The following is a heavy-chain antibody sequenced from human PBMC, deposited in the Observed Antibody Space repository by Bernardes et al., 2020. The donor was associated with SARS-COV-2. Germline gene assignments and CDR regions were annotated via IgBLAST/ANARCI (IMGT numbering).Heavy chain of an antibody. V-gene: IGHV3-74*01. CDR1: GFMFSSYW. Sequence: WGSLRLSCAASGFMFSSYWMHWVRQAPGKGLVWVSHTNSDGSSTSYADSVKGRFTISRDNAKNTLYLQMNSLRAEDTAVYYCASGVGVTPFDYWGQGTLVTVSS. CDR3: ASGVGVTPFDY. J-gene: IGHJ4*02. CDR2: TNSDGSST. D-gene: IGHD1-26*01.